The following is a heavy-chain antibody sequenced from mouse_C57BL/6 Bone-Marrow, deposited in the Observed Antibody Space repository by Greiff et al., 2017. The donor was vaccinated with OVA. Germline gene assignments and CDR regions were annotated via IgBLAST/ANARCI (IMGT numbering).Heavy chain of an antibody. CDR2: IYPGDGDT. CDR1: GYAFSSSW. CDR3: ARRVLLRCFDY. D-gene: IGHD1-1*01. J-gene: IGHJ2*01. Sequence: QVQLQQSGPELVKPGASVKISCKASGYAFSSSWMNWVKQRPGKGLEWIGRIYPGDGDTNYNGKFKGKATLTADKSSSTAYMQLSSLTSEDSAVYVCARRVLLRCFDYWGQGTTLTVSS. V-gene: IGHV1-82*01.